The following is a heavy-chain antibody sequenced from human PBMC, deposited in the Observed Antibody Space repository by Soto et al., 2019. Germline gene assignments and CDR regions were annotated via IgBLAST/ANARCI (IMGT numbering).Heavy chain of an antibody. CDR1: GFTFSSYA. V-gene: IGHV3-30-3*01. J-gene: IGHJ6*02. Sequence: GGSLRLSCAASGFTFSSYAMHWVRQAPGKGLEWVAVISYDGSNKYYADSVKGRFTISRDNSKNTLYLQMNSLRAEDTAVYYCARDRSTYYDFWSGYYTNYYYGMDVWGQGTTVTVSS. D-gene: IGHD3-3*01. CDR2: ISYDGSNK. CDR3: ARDRSTYYDFWSGYYTNYYYGMDV.